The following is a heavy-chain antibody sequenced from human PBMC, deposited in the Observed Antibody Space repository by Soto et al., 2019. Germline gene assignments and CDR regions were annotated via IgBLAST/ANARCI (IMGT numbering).Heavy chain of an antibody. CDR1: GVTFSDYY. Sequence: PGGSLRLSCAASGVTFSDYYMSWIRQAPGKGLEWVSYISSSGSTIYYADSVKGRFTISRDNAKNSLYLQMNSLRAEDTAVYYCAGRYCSSTSCYWVDVWGKGTTVTVSS. D-gene: IGHD2-2*01. CDR3: AGRYCSSTSCYWVDV. J-gene: IGHJ6*04. V-gene: IGHV3-11*01. CDR2: ISSSGSTI.